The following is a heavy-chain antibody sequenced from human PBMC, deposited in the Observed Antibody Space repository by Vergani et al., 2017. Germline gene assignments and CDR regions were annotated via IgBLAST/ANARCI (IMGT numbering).Heavy chain of an antibody. V-gene: IGHV4-59*11. J-gene: IGHJ5*02. D-gene: IGHD4-11*01. CDR3: ASDTYSGQRADR. CDR1: FDSISNLY. CDR2: IHYSENT. Sequence: QVQLQESGPGLVKSSETLYLTCSVSFDSISNLYCNWIRQPPGKGLEWIGSIHYSENTNYNPTLKTRVTISVDTSKNQFSLTLTSVTAADTAVYYCASDTYSGQRADRWGQGIVVTVTS.